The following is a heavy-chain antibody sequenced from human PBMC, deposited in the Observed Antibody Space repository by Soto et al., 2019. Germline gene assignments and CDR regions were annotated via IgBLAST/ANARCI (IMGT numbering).Heavy chain of an antibody. Sequence: QVQLQQSGPGLVKPSQTLSLTCAISGDSVSTNSATWDWIRQSPSRGLEWLGRTYYRSKWYNDSAVSVKGRITIHPNTSNHQLSLQLNSVTPPDTAVYYFATLIRNSWLDSWGQGTLVTVSS. D-gene: IGHD2-8*01. CDR1: GDSVSTNSAT. J-gene: IGHJ5*01. CDR2: TYYRSKWYN. CDR3: ATLIRNSWLDS. V-gene: IGHV6-1*01.